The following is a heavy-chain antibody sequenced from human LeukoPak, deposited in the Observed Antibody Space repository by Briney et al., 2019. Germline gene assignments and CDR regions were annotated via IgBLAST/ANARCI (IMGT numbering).Heavy chain of an antibody. Sequence: SETLSLTCTVSGGPIRNYYWSWIGQSAAKGLEWIGYLFYTGNTKYNPSLESRATISVDMSKNQIFLNLTSVTAADTALYYCAREDAFDIWGPGTMVTVSA. J-gene: IGHJ3*02. CDR2: LFYTGNT. CDR1: GGPIRNYY. CDR3: AREDAFDI. V-gene: IGHV4-59*01.